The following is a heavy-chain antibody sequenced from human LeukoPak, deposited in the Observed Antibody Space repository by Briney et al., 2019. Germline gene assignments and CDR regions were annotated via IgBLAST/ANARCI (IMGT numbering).Heavy chain of an antibody. D-gene: IGHD5-24*01. V-gene: IGHV4-34*01. CDR1: GGSFSGYY. CDR3: AKGKNRRWIQWED. CDR2: INHSGST. Sequence: SETLSLTCAVYGGSFSGYYWSWIRQPPGKGLEWIGEINHSGSTNYNPSLKSRVTISVDTSKNQFSLKLSSVTAADTAVYYCAKGKNRRWIQWEDWGQGTLVTVSS. J-gene: IGHJ4*02.